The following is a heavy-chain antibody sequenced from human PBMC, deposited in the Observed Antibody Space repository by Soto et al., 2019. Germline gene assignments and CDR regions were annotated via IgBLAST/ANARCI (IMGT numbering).Heavy chain of an antibody. CDR3: ARDFYSSGWYYYYYGMDV. J-gene: IGHJ6*02. V-gene: IGHV3-30-3*01. CDR1: GFTFSSYA. CDR2: ISYDGSNR. D-gene: IGHD6-19*01. Sequence: GGSLRLSCAASGFTFSSYAMHWVRQAPGKGLEWVAVISYDGSNRYYADSVKGRFTISRDNSKNTLYLQMNSLRAEDTAVYYCARDFYSSGWYYYYYGMDVWGQGTTVTVSS.